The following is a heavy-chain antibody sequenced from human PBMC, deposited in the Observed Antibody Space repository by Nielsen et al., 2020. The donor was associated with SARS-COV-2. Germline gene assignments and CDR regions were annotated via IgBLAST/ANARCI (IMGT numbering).Heavy chain of an antibody. CDR3: ARTYYDFWSGYLRYYFDY. CDR2: IYYSGST. D-gene: IGHD3-3*01. Sequence: PGKGLEWIGYIYYSGSTNYNPSLKSRVTISVDTSKNQFSLKLSSVTAADTAVYYCARTYYDFWSGYLRYYFDYWGQGTLVTVSS. J-gene: IGHJ4*02. V-gene: IGHV4-59*12.